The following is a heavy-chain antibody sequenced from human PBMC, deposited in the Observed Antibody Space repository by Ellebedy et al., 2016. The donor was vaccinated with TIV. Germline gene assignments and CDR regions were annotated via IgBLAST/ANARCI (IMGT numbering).Heavy chain of an antibody. V-gene: IGHV1-69*04. D-gene: IGHD6-19*01. CDR3: ARARSSGWLHTPDY. J-gene: IGHJ4*02. CDR1: GCTFISYA. CDR2: IIPILGIA. Sequence: AASVNVSCKASGCTFISYAISWVRQAPGQGLEWMGRIIPILGIANYAQKFQGSVTITADKSTSTAYMELSSLRSEDTAVYYCARARSSGWLHTPDYWGQGLLVTVSS.